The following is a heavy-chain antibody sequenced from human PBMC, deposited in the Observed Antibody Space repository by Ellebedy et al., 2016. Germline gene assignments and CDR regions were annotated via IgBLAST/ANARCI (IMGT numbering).Heavy chain of an antibody. CDR3: ANRLVGATRYTDY. Sequence: ASVKVSCKASGYTFTSYAMNWVRQAPGQGLEWMGWMNPNSGNTGYAQKFQGRVTMTRNTSISTAYMELSSLRSEDTAVYYCANRLVGATRYTDYWGQGTLVTVSS. CDR1: GYTFTSYA. V-gene: IGHV1-8*02. J-gene: IGHJ4*02. CDR2: MNPNSGNT. D-gene: IGHD1-26*01.